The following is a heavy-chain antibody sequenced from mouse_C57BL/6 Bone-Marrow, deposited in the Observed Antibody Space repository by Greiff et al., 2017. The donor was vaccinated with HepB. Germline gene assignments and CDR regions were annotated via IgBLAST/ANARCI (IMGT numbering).Heavy chain of an antibody. D-gene: IGHD2-4*01. CDR1: GYTFTSYW. CDR2: IDPSDSYT. J-gene: IGHJ2*01. V-gene: IGHV1-59*01. Sequence: QVQLQQPGAELVRPGTSVKLSCKASGYTFTSYWMHWVKQRPGQGLEWIGVIDPSDSYTNYNQKFKGKATLTVDTSSSTAYMQLSSLTSEDSAVYYCARGDVYYDYDPPDYWGQGTTLTVSS. CDR3: ARGDVYYDYDPPDY.